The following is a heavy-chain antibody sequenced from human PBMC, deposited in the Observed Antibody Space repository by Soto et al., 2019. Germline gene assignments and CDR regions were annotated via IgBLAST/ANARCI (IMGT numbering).Heavy chain of an antibody. CDR1: GYTFTSYG. CDR2: IIPIFGTA. V-gene: IGHV1-69*13. J-gene: IGHJ5*02. Sequence: GASVKVSCKASGYTFTSYGISWVRQAPGQGLEWMGGIIPIFGTANYAQKFQGRVTITADESTSTAYMELSSLRSEDTAVYYCAREEAPWGQGTLVTVSS. CDR3: AREEAP.